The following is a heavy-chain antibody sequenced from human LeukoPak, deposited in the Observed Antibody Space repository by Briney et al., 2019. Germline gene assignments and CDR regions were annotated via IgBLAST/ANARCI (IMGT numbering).Heavy chain of an antibody. V-gene: IGHV3-23*01. Sequence: GGSLRLSCAASGFTFSSYSMNWVRQAPGKGLEWVSAISGSGGSTYYADSVKGRFTISRDNSKNTLYLQMNSLRAEDTAVYYCAKGTEQLVLDHFDYWGQGTLVTVSS. D-gene: IGHD6-13*01. CDR1: GFTFSSYS. J-gene: IGHJ4*02. CDR2: ISGSGGST. CDR3: AKGTEQLVLDHFDY.